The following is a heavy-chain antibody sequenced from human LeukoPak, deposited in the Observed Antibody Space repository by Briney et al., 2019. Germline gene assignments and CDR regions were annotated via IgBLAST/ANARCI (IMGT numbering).Heavy chain of an antibody. J-gene: IGHJ4*02. CDR1: GFTFSSYA. Sequence: GGSLRLSCAASGFTFSSYAMSWVRQAPGKGLEWVSAISGSGGSTYYADSVKGRFTISRDNSKNTLYLQMNSLRAEDTAVYYCAIQRYCSSTSCYSGEFDYWGQGTLVTVSS. CDR2: ISGSGGST. CDR3: AIQRYCSSTSCYSGEFDY. V-gene: IGHV3-23*01. D-gene: IGHD2-2*02.